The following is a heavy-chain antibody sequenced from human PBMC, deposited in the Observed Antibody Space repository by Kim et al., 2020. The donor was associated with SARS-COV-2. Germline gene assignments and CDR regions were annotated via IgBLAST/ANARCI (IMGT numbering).Heavy chain of an antibody. CDR1: GFTFSSYW. Sequence: GGSLRLFCAASGFTFSSYWMSWVRQAPGKGLEWVASIKQDASVISYVDSVRGRFTISRDNAKNSLSLQMDSLRAEDTALYFCARPYRGGSFDIWSQGTMVTVSS. D-gene: IGHD3-16*01. CDR3: ARPYRGGSFDI. CDR2: IKQDASVI. V-gene: IGHV3-7*01. J-gene: IGHJ3*02.